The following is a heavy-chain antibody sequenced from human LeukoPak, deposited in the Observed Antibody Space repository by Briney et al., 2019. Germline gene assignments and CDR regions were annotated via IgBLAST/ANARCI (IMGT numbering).Heavy chain of an antibody. CDR2: MYYSGST. CDR1: GGSISSGGYY. Sequence: SETLSPTCTVSGGSISSGGYYWSWIRQHPGKGLEWIGYMYYSGSTYYNPSLKSRVTISVDTSKNQFSLKLSSVTAADTAVYYCARYRTVVGTYYYYGMDVWGQGTTVTVSS. J-gene: IGHJ6*02. CDR3: ARYRTVVGTYYYYGMDV. D-gene: IGHD4-23*01. V-gene: IGHV4-31*03.